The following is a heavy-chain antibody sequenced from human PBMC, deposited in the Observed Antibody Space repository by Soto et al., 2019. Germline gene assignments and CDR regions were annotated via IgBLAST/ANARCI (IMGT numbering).Heavy chain of an antibody. D-gene: IGHD2-2*01. CDR2: IYYSGNT. J-gene: IGHJ4*02. Sequence: QVQLQESGPGLVKPSQTLSLTCTVSGGTIDSVSYDWIWSRQHRGKVLEWIGYIYYSGNTFYNPSLRSHVTIFMSPSTKLLSNTKSQVTAAHTPVYYCATAPHPPSRSYLHPYFDSWGQGTLVTVSS. CDR3: ATAPHPPSRSYLHPYFDS. CDR1: GGTIDSVSYD. V-gene: IGHV4-31*02.